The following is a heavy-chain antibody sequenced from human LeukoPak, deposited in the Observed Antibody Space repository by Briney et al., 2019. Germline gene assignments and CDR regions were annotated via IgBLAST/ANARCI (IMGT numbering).Heavy chain of an antibody. CDR1: GFTFSSYS. CDR2: ISGSSNTI. J-gene: IGHJ4*02. D-gene: IGHD5-12*01. V-gene: IGHV3-48*01. CDR3: ARWSYGSGYALDY. Sequence: GGSLRLSCGASGFTFSSYSVNWVRQAPGKGLEWVSYISGSSNTIYYADSVKGRFTISRDNAKNSLYLQMHSLRAEDTAVYYCARWSYGSGYALDYWGQGTLVTVSS.